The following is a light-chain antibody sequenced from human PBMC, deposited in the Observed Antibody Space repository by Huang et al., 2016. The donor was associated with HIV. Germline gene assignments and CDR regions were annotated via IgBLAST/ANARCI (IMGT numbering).Light chain of an antibody. Sequence: EIVMTQSPAILSVSPGERATLSCRASQSVSSNLAWYQQKLGQAPRLLIHGASTRATGIPARFSGSGSGAEFTLTISGLQSEDFAVYYCQQYDNWPPFTFGQGTKLEIK. V-gene: IGKV3-15*01. CDR1: QSVSSN. J-gene: IGKJ2*01. CDR3: QQYDNWPPFT. CDR2: GAS.